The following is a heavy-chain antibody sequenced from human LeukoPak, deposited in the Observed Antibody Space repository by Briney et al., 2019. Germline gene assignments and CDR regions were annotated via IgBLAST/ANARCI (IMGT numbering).Heavy chain of an antibody. J-gene: IGHJ4*02. D-gene: IGHD3-3*01. CDR3: AKTHTAGYYDFWSGYYPFDY. CDR2: ISGSGGST. CDR1: GFTFSSYA. Sequence: GGSLRLSCAASGFTFSSYAMSWVRQAPGKGLEWVSAISGSGGSTYYADSVKGRFTISRDDSKNTLYLQMNSLRAEDTAVYYCAKTHTAGYYDFWSGYYPFDYWGQGTLVTVSS. V-gene: IGHV3-23*01.